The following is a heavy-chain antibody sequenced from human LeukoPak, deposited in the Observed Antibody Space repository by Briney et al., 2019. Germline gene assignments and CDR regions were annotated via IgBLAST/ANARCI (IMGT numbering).Heavy chain of an antibody. Sequence: ASVKVSCKVSGYTLTELSMHWVRQAPGKGLEWMGGFDPEDGETNYAQKFQGRVTMTEDTSTDTAYMELSSLRSEDTAVYYCASRGHYYDSSGYRVYYFDYWGQGTLVTVSS. D-gene: IGHD3-22*01. CDR1: GYTLTELS. CDR3: ASRGHYYDSSGYRVYYFDY. CDR2: FDPEDGET. J-gene: IGHJ4*02. V-gene: IGHV1-24*01.